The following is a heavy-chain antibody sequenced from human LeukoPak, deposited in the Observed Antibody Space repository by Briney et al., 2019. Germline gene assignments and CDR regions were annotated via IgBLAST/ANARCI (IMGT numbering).Heavy chain of an antibody. Sequence: GGSLRLSCAASGFNFINYGMHWVRQAPGKGLEWVAAIWFDGSNTYYADSVKGRFTISRDSSKNTVYLQMNSLRADDTAVYYCAKDGVVTAVPPGAYYTYYVAVWGKGTTVSVSS. V-gene: IGHV3-33*06. D-gene: IGHD2-21*02. CDR3: AKDGVVTAVPPGAYYTYYVAV. CDR1: GFNFINYG. CDR2: IWFDGSNT. J-gene: IGHJ6*03.